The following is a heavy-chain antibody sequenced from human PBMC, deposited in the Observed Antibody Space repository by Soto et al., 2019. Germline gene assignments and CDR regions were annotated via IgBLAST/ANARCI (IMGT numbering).Heavy chain of an antibody. CDR3: ARGYCSGGSCYWGSYYFDY. J-gene: IGHJ4*02. CDR1: GGSISSGDYY. D-gene: IGHD2-15*01. CDR2: IYYSGST. V-gene: IGHV4-30-4*01. Sequence: SETLSLTCTVSGGSISSGDYYWSWIRQPPGKGLEWIGYIYYSGSTYYNPSPKSRVTISVDTSKNQFSLKLSSVTAADTAVYYCARGYCSGGSCYWGSYYFDYWGPGTLVTVSS.